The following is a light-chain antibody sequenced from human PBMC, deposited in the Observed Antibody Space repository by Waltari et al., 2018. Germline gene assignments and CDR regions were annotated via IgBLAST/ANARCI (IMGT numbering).Light chain of an antibody. V-gene: IGKV3-20*01. J-gene: IGKJ2*01. CDR2: GAS. CDR1: QSVSSTY. Sequence: EIVLTQSPGTLSLSPGEGATVPCRASQSVSSTYLAWYQHKPGQAPRLLIYGASKRATGTPDRFSGSGSGTDFTLTISRLETEDFAVYYCQHYGTSSYTFGQGTKLEIK. CDR3: QHYGTSSYT.